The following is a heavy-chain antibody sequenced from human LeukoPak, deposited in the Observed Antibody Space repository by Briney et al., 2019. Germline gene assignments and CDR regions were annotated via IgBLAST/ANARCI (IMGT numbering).Heavy chain of an antibody. D-gene: IGHD4-23*01. Sequence: GGSLRLSCASSGYTFTHYAMRWVRQSPTKGLEWGSGLRGGGGSTYYADSVRGRFTISRDNSKNTLYLQMSSLRAEDTALYYCAKDEVFGGNSRGAFDIWGQGTMVTVSS. J-gene: IGHJ3*02. CDR3: AKDEVFGGNSRGAFDI. CDR1: GYTFTHYA. CDR2: LRGGGGST. V-gene: IGHV3-23*01.